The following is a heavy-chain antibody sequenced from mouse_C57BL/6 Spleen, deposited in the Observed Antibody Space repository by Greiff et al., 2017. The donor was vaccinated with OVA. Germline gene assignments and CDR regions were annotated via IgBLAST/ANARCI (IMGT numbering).Heavy chain of an antibody. CDR3: ARCYDYDYFDY. CDR2: IYPGSGNT. D-gene: IGHD2-4*01. V-gene: IGHV1-66*01. CDR1: GYSFTSYY. J-gene: IGHJ2*01. Sequence: QVQLQQSGPELVKPGASVKISCKASGYSFTSYYIHWVKQRPGQGLEWIGWIYPGSGNTKYNEKFKGKATLTADTSSSTAYMQLSSLTSEDSAVYYCARCYDYDYFDYWGQGTTLTVSS.